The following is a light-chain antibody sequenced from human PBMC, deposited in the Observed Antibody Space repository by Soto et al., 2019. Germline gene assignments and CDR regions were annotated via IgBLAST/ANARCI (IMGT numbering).Light chain of an antibody. Sequence: QSVLTQPPSASGTAGQVVTISCSGGDSNIGSNSVYWYQHLPRMAPKLLIYYNNQRPSGVPDRFSGSRSGTSASLAIVGLRSEDEAFYYCAAWDASRSACVFGNGTKLTVL. V-gene: IGLV1-47*02. J-gene: IGLJ1*01. CDR1: DSNIGSNS. CDR3: AAWDASRSACV. CDR2: YNN.